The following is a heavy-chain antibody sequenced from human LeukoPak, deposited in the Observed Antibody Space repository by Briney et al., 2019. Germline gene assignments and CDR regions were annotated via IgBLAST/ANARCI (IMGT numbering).Heavy chain of an antibody. CDR1: GYPFTAYY. CDR2: LNPNTGPT. CDR3: ASRHTGYDTGYSFFDL. J-gene: IGHJ2*01. V-gene: IGHV1-2*02. Sequence: ASLKVSCKATGYPFTAYYMHWVRQAPGQGLEWMGWLNPNTGPTNYAQKFQERVSMTRDTSIGTAYLELSRLTSDDTATYYCASRHTGYDTGYSFFDLWGRGTLVTVSS. D-gene: IGHD5-12*01.